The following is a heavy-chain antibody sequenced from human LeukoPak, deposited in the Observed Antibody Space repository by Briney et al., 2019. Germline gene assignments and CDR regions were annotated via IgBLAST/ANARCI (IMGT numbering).Heavy chain of an antibody. CDR2: INHSGST. Sequence: SETLSLTCTVSGGSISSGSYYWSWIRQPPGKGLEWIGEINHSGSTNYNPSLKSRVTISVDTSKNQFSLKLSSVTAADTAVYYCARTDIVVVPAALYDAFDIWGQGTMVTVSS. CDR1: GGSISSGSYY. V-gene: IGHV4-39*07. J-gene: IGHJ3*02. D-gene: IGHD2-2*01. CDR3: ARTDIVVVPAALYDAFDI.